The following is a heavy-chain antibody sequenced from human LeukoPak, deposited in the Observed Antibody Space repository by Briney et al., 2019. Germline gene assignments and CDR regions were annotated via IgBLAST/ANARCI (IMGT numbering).Heavy chain of an antibody. V-gene: IGHV1-2*06. Sequence: EASVKVSCKASGYTFTGYYMHWVRQAPGQGLEWMGRINPNSGGTNYAQKFQGRVTMTRDTSISTAYMELSRLRSDDTAAYYCARLLRGTTFGLDPWSQGTLVTVSS. CDR3: ARLLRGTTFGLDP. D-gene: IGHD3-10*02. CDR1: GYTFTGYY. CDR2: INPNSGGT. J-gene: IGHJ5*02.